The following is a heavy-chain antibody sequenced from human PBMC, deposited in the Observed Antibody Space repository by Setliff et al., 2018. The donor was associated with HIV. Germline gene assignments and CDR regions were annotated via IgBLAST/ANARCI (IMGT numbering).Heavy chain of an antibody. D-gene: IGHD6-6*01. CDR3: ARLSSYRSSSYYFDY. CDR2: IYHSGST. Sequence: SETLSLTCSVSGDSISDTTYYWGWIRQPPGKGLEWIGNIYHSGSTLYKPSLKSRVTMSVDTSKNQFSLKLNSVTAADTAVYRCARLSSYRSSSYYFDYWGQGALVTVSS. V-gene: IGHV4-39*01. J-gene: IGHJ4*02. CDR1: GDSISDTTYY.